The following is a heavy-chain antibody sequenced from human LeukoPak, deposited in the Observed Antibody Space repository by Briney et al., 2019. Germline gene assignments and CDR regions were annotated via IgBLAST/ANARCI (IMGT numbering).Heavy chain of an antibody. J-gene: IGHJ5*02. V-gene: IGHV1-18*01. Sequence: ASVKVSCKASGYTFTSYGISWVRQAPGQGLEWMGWISAYNGNTNYAQKLQGRVTMTTDTSTSTAYMELRSLRSDDTAVYYCARDPHASYCSSTSCYTTHGWFDPWGQGTLVAVSS. CDR1: GYTFTSYG. CDR3: ARDPHASYCSSTSCYTTHGWFDP. D-gene: IGHD2-2*02. CDR2: ISAYNGNT.